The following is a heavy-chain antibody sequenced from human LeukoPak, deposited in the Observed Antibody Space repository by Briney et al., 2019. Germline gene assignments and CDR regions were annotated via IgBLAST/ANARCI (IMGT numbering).Heavy chain of an antibody. D-gene: IGHD2-15*01. J-gene: IGHJ4*02. CDR1: GGTFGSYA. V-gene: IGHV1-69*13. CDR3: ARVPLTGYCSGGSCYLYYFDY. Sequence: ASVKVSCKASGGTFGSYAISWVRQAPGQGLEWMGGIIPIFGTANYAQKFQGRVTITADESTSTAYMELSSLRSEDTAVYYCARVPLTGYCSGGSCYLYYFDYWGQGTLVTVSS. CDR2: IIPIFGTA.